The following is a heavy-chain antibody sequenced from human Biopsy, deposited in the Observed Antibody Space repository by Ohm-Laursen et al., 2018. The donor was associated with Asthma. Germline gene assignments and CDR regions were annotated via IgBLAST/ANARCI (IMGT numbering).Heavy chain of an antibody. CDR1: GFTFSSYG. Sequence: SLRLSCTASGFTFSSYGMHWVRQAPGKGLEWVAVISYDGSNKYYADSVKGRFTISRDNSKSTFYLQMNSLRAEDTAVYYCAKERYYDFWSGYPIWGQGTMVTVSS. V-gene: IGHV3-30*18. CDR3: AKERYYDFWSGYPI. D-gene: IGHD3-3*01. CDR2: ISYDGSNK. J-gene: IGHJ3*02.